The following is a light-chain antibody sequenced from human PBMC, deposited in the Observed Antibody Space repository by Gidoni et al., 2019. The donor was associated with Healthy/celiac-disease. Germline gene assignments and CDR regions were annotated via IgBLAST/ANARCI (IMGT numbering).Light chain of an antibody. Sequence: DIQMTQSPSSLSASVGDRVTITCQASQDISNYLNWYQQKPGKAPKLLIYDASNLETGVPSRFSGSGSGTDFTFTISSLQPEDIATYYCQHYDNLPLTFXGXTKVEIK. CDR3: QHYDNLPLT. CDR2: DAS. J-gene: IGKJ4*01. CDR1: QDISNY. V-gene: IGKV1-33*01.